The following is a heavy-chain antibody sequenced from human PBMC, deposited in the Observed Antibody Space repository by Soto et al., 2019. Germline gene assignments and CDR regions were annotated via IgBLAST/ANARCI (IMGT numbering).Heavy chain of an antibody. CDR2: ISSSSSYI. V-gene: IGHV3-21*01. Sequence: EVQLVESGGGLVKPGGSLRLSCAASGFTFSSYSMNWVRQAPGKGLEWVSSISSSSSYIYYADSVKGRFTISRDNAKNSLYLQMNSLRAEDTAVYYCARAMVRGVIKSAFDIWGQGTMVTVSS. J-gene: IGHJ3*02. D-gene: IGHD3-10*01. CDR3: ARAMVRGVIKSAFDI. CDR1: GFTFSSYS.